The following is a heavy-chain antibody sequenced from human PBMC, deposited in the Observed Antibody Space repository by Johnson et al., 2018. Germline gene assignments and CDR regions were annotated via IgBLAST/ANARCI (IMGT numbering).Heavy chain of an antibody. D-gene: IGHD1-14*01. CDR3: ARGGRNHGFDS. CDR2: IKQDGSEM. Sequence: VQLVQSGGGLVQPGGSLRLSCAASGFTFSNYCMAWVRQTPGKGLEWVANIKQDGSEMYYADSVKGRFTISRDNAKNSLLLQMNSLRGEDTARYYCARGGRNHGFDSWGQGTLVTVSS. V-gene: IGHV3-7*01. CDR1: GFTFSNYC. J-gene: IGHJ4*02.